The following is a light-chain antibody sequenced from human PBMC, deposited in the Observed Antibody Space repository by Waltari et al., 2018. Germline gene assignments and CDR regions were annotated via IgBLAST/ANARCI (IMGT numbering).Light chain of an antibody. V-gene: IGKV3-15*01. CDR1: QNININ. CDR3: QQYNNWPYT. J-gene: IGKJ2*01. CDR2: GAS. Sequence: VMTQSPATLYVSPGEKVTISCRASQNININLAWYQQKPGQAPRLLIYGASTRATGIPARFSGSVSGTELTLTISSLQSEDFAIYYCQQYNNWPYTFGQGTKLEIK.